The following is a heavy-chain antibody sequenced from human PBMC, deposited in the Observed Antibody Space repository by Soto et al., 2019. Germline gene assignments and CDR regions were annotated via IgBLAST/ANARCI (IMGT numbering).Heavy chain of an antibody. J-gene: IGHJ3*02. CDR1: GFICSSYD. Sequence: GGSLRLSCAASGFICSSYDMSWVRQAPGKGLEWVSTILVAGSTHYEDSVKGRFTISRDTSKNTVYLQMNSLTAGDTAVYYCAKATATGGGAFDICGQGTMVTVSS. CDR2: ILVAGST. D-gene: IGHD2-8*02. CDR3: AKATATGGGAFDI. V-gene: IGHV3-23*01.